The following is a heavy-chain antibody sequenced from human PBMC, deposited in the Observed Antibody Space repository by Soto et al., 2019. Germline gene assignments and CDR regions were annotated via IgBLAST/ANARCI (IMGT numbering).Heavy chain of an antibody. V-gene: IGHV1-18*01. D-gene: IGHD6-13*01. CDR2: ISAYNGNT. CDR1: GYTFTSYG. J-gene: IGHJ4*02. CDR3: ARVIAAAVDFDY. Sequence: QVQLVQSGAEVKKPGASVKVSCKASGYTFTSYGISWVRQAPGQGLEWMGWISAYNGNTNYARKLQGRVTMTTDTSTSTAYMELMRLRSDDAGVYYCARVIAAAVDFDYWGQGTLVTGSS.